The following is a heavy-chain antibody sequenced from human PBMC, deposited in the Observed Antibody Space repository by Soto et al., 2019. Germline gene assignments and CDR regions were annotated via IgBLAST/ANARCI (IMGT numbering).Heavy chain of an antibody. J-gene: IGHJ5*02. CDR3: ARGAYSSSSFPPFDP. V-gene: IGHV1-69*06. D-gene: IGHD6-6*01. CDR2: IIPIFGTA. Sequence: SVKVSCKASGGTFSSYAISWVRQAPGQGLEWMGGIIPIFGTANYAQKFQGRVTITADKSTSTAYMELSSLKFEDTAMYYCARGAYSSSSFPPFDPWGQGTLVTVSS. CDR1: GGTFSSYA.